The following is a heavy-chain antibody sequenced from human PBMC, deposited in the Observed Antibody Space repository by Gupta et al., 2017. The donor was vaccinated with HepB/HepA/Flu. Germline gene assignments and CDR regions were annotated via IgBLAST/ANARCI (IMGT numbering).Heavy chain of an antibody. CDR3: ARAHAWPRWYFDF. Sequence: QVQLLQSGAEVKKPGASVKVSCKPSGYNFTDYDITWVRQAPGQGLEWMGWMNPKSGNTGYARKFQGRVTMTRDTSINTAYMELRTLNFDDTALYYCARAHAWPRWYFDFGGRGTVVTVSS. CDR2: MNPKSGNT. CDR1: GYNFTDYD. J-gene: IGHJ2*01. V-gene: IGHV1-8*02. D-gene: IGHD3-16*01.